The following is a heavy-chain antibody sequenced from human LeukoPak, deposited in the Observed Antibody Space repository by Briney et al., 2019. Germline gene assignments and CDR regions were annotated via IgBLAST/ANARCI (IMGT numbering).Heavy chain of an antibody. CDR3: AGDYKYAFDN. J-gene: IGHJ4*02. Sequence: GGSLRLSCAASGFTFSDYSMNWVRQAPGKGLEWISYIGIDSGNTNYADSVKGRFTISGDKAKNSLYLQMNSLRVEDTAVYYCAGDYKYAFDNWGQGTLVTVSS. V-gene: IGHV3-48*01. CDR2: IGIDSGNT. CDR1: GFTFSDYS. D-gene: IGHD5-24*01.